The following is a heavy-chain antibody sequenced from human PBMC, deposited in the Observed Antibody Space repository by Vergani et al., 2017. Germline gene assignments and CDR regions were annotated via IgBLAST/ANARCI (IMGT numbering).Heavy chain of an antibody. J-gene: IGHJ5*02. Sequence: QVQLQESGPGLVKPSETLSLTCAGPGYSISCGYYWGWLPQPPGKGLEWIGCIYHSGSTNYNPSLKSRVTISVDTSKNQFSLKLSSVTAADTAVYYCARQRPGGELLDNGFDPWGQGTLVTVSS. CDR3: ARQRPGGELLDNGFDP. CDR1: GYSISCGYY. D-gene: IGHD3-10*01. V-gene: IGHV4-38-2*01. CDR2: IYHSGST.